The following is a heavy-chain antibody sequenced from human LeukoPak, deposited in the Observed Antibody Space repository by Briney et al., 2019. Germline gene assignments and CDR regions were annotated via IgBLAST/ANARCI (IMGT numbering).Heavy chain of an antibody. CDR3: ARDVGYSSSWSTDAFDI. V-gene: IGHV4-31*03. J-gene: IGHJ3*02. Sequence: SETLSLTCTVSGGSISSGGYYWSWIRQHPGKGLEWIGYIYYSGSTYYNPSLKSRVTISVDTSKNQFSLKLSSVTAADTAVYYCARDVGYSSSWSTDAFDIWGQGTMVTVSS. CDR1: GGSISSGGYY. CDR2: IYYSGST. D-gene: IGHD6-13*01.